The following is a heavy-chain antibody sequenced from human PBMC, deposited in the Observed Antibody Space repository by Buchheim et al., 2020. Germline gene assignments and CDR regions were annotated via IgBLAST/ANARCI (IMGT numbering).Heavy chain of an antibody. V-gene: IGHV3-48*03. J-gene: IGHJ4*01. CDR3: VRDRSAYDWGY. CDR2: ISTSGSDV. Sequence: EVHLVESGGGSVQPGGSLRLSCAASGFTFTNYDMNWVRQAPGKGLEWVSYISTSGSDVYYSDSAKGRFTISRDNAKNLLYLQMNSLRAEDTAVYYCVRDRSAYDWGYWGHGTL. CDR1: GFTFTNYD. D-gene: IGHD5-12*01.